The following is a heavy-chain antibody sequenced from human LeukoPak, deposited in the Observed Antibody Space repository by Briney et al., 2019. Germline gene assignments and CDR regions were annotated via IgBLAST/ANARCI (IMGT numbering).Heavy chain of an antibody. CDR1: GFTVSSNY. CDR3: ARHGIGYCSGGTCYFDY. J-gene: IGHJ4*02. D-gene: IGHD2-15*01. Sequence: PGGSLRLSCAASGFTVSSNYMSWVRQAPGKGLEWVSVIYSGGSTYYADSVKGRFTISRDNSKNTLYLQMNSLRAEDTAVYYCARHGIGYCSGGTCYFDYWGQGTLVTVSS. CDR2: IYSGGST. V-gene: IGHV3-66*02.